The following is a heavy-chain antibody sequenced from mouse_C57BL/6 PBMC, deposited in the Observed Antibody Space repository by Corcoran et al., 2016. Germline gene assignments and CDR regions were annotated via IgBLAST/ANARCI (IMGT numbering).Heavy chain of an antibody. V-gene: IGHV1-81*01. Sequence: QVQLQQSGAELARPGASVKLSCKASGYTFTSYGISWVKQRTGQGLEWIGEIYPRSGNTYYNEKFKGKATLTADKSSSTAYMELRSLTSEDSAVYFCARLDWDLDYWGQGTTLTVSS. J-gene: IGHJ2*01. CDR3: ARLDWDLDY. CDR1: GYTFTSYG. CDR2: IYPRSGNT. D-gene: IGHD4-1*01.